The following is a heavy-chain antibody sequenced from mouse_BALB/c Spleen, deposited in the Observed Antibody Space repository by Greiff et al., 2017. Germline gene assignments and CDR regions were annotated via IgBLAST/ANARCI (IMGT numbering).Heavy chain of an antibody. CDR1: GYSITSDYA. V-gene: IGHV3-2*02. CDR2: ISYSGST. CDR3: ARHYGSSSWFAY. D-gene: IGHD1-1*01. Sequence: EVQLQESGPGLVKPSQSLFLTCTVTGYSITSDYAWNWIRQFPGNKLEWIGYISYSGSTSYNPSLKSRISITRDTSKNKFFLQLNSVTTEDTATDYCARHYGSSSWFAYWGQGTLVTVSA. J-gene: IGHJ3*01.